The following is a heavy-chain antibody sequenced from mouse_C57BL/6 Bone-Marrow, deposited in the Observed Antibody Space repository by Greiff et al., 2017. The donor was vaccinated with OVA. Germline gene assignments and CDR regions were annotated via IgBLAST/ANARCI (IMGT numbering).Heavy chain of an antibody. CDR3: ASIYYYGT. V-gene: IGHV5-9*01. D-gene: IGHD1-1*01. CDR1: GFTFSSYT. CDR2: ISGGGGNT. J-gene: IGHJ3*01. Sequence: DVKLQESGGGLVKPGGSLKLSCAASGFTFSSYTMSWVRQTPEKRLEWVATISGGGGNTYYPDSVKGRFTISRDNAKNTLYLQMSSLRSEDTALYYCASIYYYGTRGQGTLVTVSA.